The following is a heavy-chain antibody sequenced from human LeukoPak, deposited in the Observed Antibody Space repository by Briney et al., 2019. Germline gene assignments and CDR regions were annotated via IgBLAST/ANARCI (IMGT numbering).Heavy chain of an antibody. CDR1: GFTFSSYA. CDR3: AELGITMIGGV. V-gene: IGHV3-30*04. CDR2: ISYDGSNK. D-gene: IGHD3-10*02. J-gene: IGHJ6*04. Sequence: PGGSLRLSCAASGFTFSSYAMHWVRQAPGKGLEWVAVISYDGSNKYYADSVKGRFTISRDNAKNSLYLQMNRLRAEDTAVYYCAELGITMIGGVWGKGTTVTISS.